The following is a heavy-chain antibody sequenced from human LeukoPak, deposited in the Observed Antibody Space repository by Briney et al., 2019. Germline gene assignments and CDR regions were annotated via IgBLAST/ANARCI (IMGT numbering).Heavy chain of an antibody. CDR3: ARLFSSSWYRGAFDL. CDR2: IYYSGNT. D-gene: IGHD6-13*01. V-gene: IGHV4-39*01. CDR1: GGSISSSSYY. J-gene: IGHJ3*01. Sequence: PSETLSLTCTVSGGSISSSSYYWGWIRQHTEKGLEWMGSIYYSGNTYYNPSLKSRVTISVDTSKNQFSLKLSSVTAADTAVYYCARLFSSSWYRGAFDLWGQGTMVTVSS.